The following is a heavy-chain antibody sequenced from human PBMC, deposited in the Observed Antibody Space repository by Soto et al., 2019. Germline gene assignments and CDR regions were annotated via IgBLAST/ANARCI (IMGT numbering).Heavy chain of an antibody. J-gene: IGHJ6*02. D-gene: IGHD1-1*01. CDR2: ISSSSSYI. CDR3: ARDLAREGTLYYYYGMDV. Sequence: GSLRLSCAASGFTFSSYSMNWVRQAPGKGLEWVSSISSSSSYIYYADSVKGRFTISRDNAKNSLYLQMNSLRAEDTAVYYCARDLAREGTLYYYYGMDVWGQRTTVTVSS. CDR1: GFTFSSYS. V-gene: IGHV3-21*01.